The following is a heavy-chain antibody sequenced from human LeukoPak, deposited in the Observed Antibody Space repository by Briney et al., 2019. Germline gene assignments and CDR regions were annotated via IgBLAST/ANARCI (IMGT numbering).Heavy chain of an antibody. V-gene: IGHV3-53*01. CDR3: ARESGYSYGLAGFFDY. D-gene: IGHD5-18*01. Sequence: GGSLRLSCAASGFTVSSNYMSWVRQAPGRGLEWVSVIYSDGRIHSADSVKGRFTISRDDSKNTLSLQMNSLRAEDTAVYYCARESGYSYGLAGFFDYWGQATLVTVPS. J-gene: IGHJ4*02. CDR1: GFTVSSNY. CDR2: IYSDGRI.